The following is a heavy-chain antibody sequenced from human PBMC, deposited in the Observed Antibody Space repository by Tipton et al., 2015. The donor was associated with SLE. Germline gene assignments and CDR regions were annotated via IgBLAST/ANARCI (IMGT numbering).Heavy chain of an antibody. V-gene: IGHV3-72*01. CDR2: SRNKVNSYTT. CDR3: ARRGTLIRASDI. CDR1: GFMFSDHY. J-gene: IGHJ3*02. D-gene: IGHD3-16*01. Sequence: SLRLSCAASGFMFSDHYMEWVRQAPGKGLEWVGRSRNKVNSYTTEYAASVKGRFTISRDDSENSVYLQMNSLKTEDTAVYYCARRGTLIRASDIWGQGTMVTVSS.